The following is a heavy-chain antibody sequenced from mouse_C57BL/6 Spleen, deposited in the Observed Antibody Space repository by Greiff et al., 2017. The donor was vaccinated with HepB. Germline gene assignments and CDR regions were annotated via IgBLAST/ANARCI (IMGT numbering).Heavy chain of an antibody. CDR2: INPNNGGT. CDR1: GYTFTDYY. J-gene: IGHJ2*01. D-gene: IGHD6-2*01. CDR3: QSYYFDY. Sequence: EVQLQQSGPELVKPGASVKISCKASGYTFTDYYMNWVKQSHGKSLEWIGDINPNNGGTSYNQKFKGKATLTADKSSSTAYMELRSLTSEDSAVYYCQSYYFDYWGQGTTLTVSS. V-gene: IGHV1-26*01.